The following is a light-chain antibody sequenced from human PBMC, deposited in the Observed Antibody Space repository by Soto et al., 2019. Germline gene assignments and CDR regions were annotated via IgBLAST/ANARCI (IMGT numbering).Light chain of an antibody. V-gene: IGKV1-39*01. CDR1: QNIPNY. CDR3: QQSSSVALT. J-gene: IGKJ2*01. CDR2: DAS. Sequence: DIQMTQSQSSLSASVGDRVTITCRSRQNIPNYLNWYQQRAGEVPRFLIYDASSLQDGVPSRFSGSESGREFTLTISSSQRDDFATYYCQQSSSVALTVGQGIKLE.